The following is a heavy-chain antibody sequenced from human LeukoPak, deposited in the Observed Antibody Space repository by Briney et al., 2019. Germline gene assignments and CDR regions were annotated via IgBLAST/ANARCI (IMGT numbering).Heavy chain of an antibody. V-gene: IGHV4-61*01. Sequence: SETLSLTCTVSGGSISSSSYYWSWFRQPPGKGLEWIGYIYYSGSTNYNPSLKSRVTISVDTSKNQFSLRLSSVTAADTAVYYCARDYGDYYFDYWGQGTLVTDSS. D-gene: IGHD4-17*01. CDR2: IYYSGST. J-gene: IGHJ4*02. CDR3: ARDYGDYYFDY. CDR1: GGSISSSSYY.